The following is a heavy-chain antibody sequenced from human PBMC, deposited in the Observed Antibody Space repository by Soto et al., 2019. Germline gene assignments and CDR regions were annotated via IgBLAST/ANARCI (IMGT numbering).Heavy chain of an antibody. J-gene: IGHJ6*02. V-gene: IGHV3-30-3*01. CDR2: ISYDGSNK. D-gene: IGHD3-16*01. Sequence: LRLSCAASGFTFNNYAMHWFRQAPGKGLEWVAVISYDGSNKYYADSVKGRFTLSRDTSKNTLSLQMNSLRAEDTAVYYCARVPYVWGSYGPSYYYYGMDVSGQGTTVTVSS. CDR1: GFTFNNYA. CDR3: ARVPYVWGSYGPSYYYYGMDV.